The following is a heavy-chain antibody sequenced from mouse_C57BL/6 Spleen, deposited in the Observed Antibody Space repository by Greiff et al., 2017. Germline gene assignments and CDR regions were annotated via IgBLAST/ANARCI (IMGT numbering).Heavy chain of an antibody. D-gene: IGHD2-5*01. J-gene: IGHJ3*01. Sequence: VQLQQSGAELVRPGASVTLSCKASGYTFTDYEMHWVKQTPVHGLEWIGAIDPETGGTAYNQKFKGKAILTADKSSSTAYMELRSLTSEDSAVYYCTKTSYSNWNFCAYWGQGTLVTVSA. CDR1: GYTFTDYE. CDR3: TKTSYSNWNFCAY. CDR2: IDPETGGT. V-gene: IGHV1-15*01.